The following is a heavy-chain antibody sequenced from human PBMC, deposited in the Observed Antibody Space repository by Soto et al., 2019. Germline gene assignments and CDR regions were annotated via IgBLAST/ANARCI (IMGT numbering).Heavy chain of an antibody. CDR2: IIPIFGTA. J-gene: IGHJ5*02. D-gene: IGHD2-21*01. V-gene: IGHV1-69*01. CDR3: ARAASRLARGGEWFDP. CDR1: GGTFSSYA. Sequence: QVQLVQSGAEVKKPGSSVKVSCKASGGTFSSYAISWVRQAPGQGLEWLGGIIPIFGTANYAQKFQGRVTMTAEEPTRKAYVELRSLRSEDKAGYYCARAASRLARGGEWFDPWGQGTLVTVSS.